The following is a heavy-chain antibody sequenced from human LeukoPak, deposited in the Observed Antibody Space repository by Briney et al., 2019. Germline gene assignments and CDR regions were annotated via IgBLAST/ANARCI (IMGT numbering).Heavy chain of an antibody. CDR3: ARGGVAGPRDY. CDR2: ISSSGSTI. V-gene: IGHV3-48*03. J-gene: IGHJ4*02. D-gene: IGHD6-19*01. CDR1: GFTFSSYA. Sequence: GGSLRLSCAASGFTFSSYAMSWVRQAPGKGLEWVSYISSSGSTIYYADSVKGRFTISRDNAKNSLYLQMNSLRAEDTAVYYCARGGVAGPRDYWGQGTLATVSS.